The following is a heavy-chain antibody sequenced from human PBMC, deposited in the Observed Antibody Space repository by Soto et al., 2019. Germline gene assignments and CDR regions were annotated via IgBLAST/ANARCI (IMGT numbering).Heavy chain of an antibody. CDR3: ARDLYCSSTSCYFEYYYYYMDV. J-gene: IGHJ6*03. V-gene: IGHV3-48*01. CDR2: ISSSSSTI. D-gene: IGHD2-2*01. CDR1: GLTFSSYS. Sequence: PGGSLRLSCAASGLTFSSYSMNWVRQAPGKGLEWVSYISSSSSTIYYADSVKGRFTISRDNAKNSLYLQMNSLRAEDTAVYYCARDLYCSSTSCYFEYYYYYMDVWGKGTTVTVSS.